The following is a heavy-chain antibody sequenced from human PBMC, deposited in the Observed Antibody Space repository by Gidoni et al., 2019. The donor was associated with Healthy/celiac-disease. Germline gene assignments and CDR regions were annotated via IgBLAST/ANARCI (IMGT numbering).Heavy chain of an antibody. CDR3: AKEPVPIGGVDY. CDR1: GFTFSRYA. V-gene: IGHV3-23*01. Sequence: EVQLLESGGGLVQPGGSLRLSCAASGFTFSRYAMSWVRQAPGKGLEWVSAISVSGGSTYYADSVKGRFTISRDNSKNTLYLQMNSLRAEDTAVYYCAKEPVPIGGVDYWGQGTLVTVSS. J-gene: IGHJ4*02. CDR2: ISVSGGST. D-gene: IGHD3-16*01.